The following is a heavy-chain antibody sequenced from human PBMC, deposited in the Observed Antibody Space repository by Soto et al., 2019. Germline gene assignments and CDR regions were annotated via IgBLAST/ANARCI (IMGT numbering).Heavy chain of an antibody. J-gene: IGHJ4*02. CDR3: AREMGSGSYYQLDY. V-gene: IGHV3-33*01. CDR2: TWYDGSNK. CDR1: GFTFSSYG. D-gene: IGHD3-10*01. Sequence: QVQLVESGGGVVQPGRSLRLSCAASGFTFSSYGMHWVRQAPGKGLEWVAVTWYDGSNKDYADSVKGRFTISRDNSKNTLYLQMNSLRAEDTAVYYCAREMGSGSYYQLDYWCQGTLVTVSS.